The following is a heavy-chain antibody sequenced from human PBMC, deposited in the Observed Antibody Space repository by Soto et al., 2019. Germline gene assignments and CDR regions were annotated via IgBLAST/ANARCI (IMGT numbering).Heavy chain of an antibody. CDR3: ARVGLEDFWSGYGVYYFDY. Sequence: SETLSLTCAVYGGSFSGYYWSWIRQPPGKGLEWIGEINHSGSTNYNPSLKGRVTISVDTSKNQFSLKLSSVTAADTAVYYCARVGLEDFWSGYGVYYFDYWGQGTLVTVSS. V-gene: IGHV4-34*01. CDR1: GGSFSGYY. D-gene: IGHD3-3*01. CDR2: INHSGST. J-gene: IGHJ4*02.